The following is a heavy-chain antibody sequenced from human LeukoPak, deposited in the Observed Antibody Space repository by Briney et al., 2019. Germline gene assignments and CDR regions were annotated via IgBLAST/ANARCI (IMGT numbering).Heavy chain of an antibody. CDR3: ARERCSGGSCYINWFDP. CDR2: MNPNSGNT. V-gene: IGHV1-8*01. D-gene: IGHD2-15*01. Sequence: ASVKVSCRASGYTFTSYDIDWVRQATGQGLEWMGRMNPNSGNTGYAQKFQGRVTMTRNTSISTAYMELSSLRSEDTAVYYCARERCSGGSCYINWFDPWGQGTLVTVSS. J-gene: IGHJ5*02. CDR1: GYTFTSYD.